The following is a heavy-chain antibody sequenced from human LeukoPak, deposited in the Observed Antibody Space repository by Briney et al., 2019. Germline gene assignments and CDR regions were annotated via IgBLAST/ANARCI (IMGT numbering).Heavy chain of an antibody. Sequence: GESLQISCKGSGSSFTSYWIGWVRQMPGKGLERMGIIYPGDSDTRYSPSFQGQVTISADKSISTAYPQWSSLKASDTAMYYCARRGSSGWYGWDYWGQGTLVTVSS. D-gene: IGHD6-19*01. CDR3: ARRGSSGWYGWDY. J-gene: IGHJ4*02. CDR1: GSSFTSYW. V-gene: IGHV5-51*01. CDR2: IYPGDSDT.